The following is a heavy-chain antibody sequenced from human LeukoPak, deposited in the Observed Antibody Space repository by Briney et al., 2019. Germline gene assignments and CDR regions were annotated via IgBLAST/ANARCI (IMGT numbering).Heavy chain of an antibody. CDR1: GYTFTGYY. CDR3: ARDLLSYPRGDY. CDR2: INPNSGGP. D-gene: IGHD3-16*02. J-gene: IGHJ4*02. Sequence: ASVKVSCKASGYTFTGYYMHWVRQAPGQGLEWMGWINPNSGGPNYAQKFQGRGTMTKDPSISTAYMELSRLRSDDTAVYYCARDLLSYPRGDYWGQGTLVTVSS. V-gene: IGHV1-2*02.